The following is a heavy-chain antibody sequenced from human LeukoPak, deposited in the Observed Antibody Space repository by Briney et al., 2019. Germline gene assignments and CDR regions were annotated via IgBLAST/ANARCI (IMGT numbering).Heavy chain of an antibody. CDR3: VKSGYSTSSDVDY. D-gene: IGHD6-6*01. V-gene: IGHV3-64D*09. Sequence: GGSLRLSCSASGLTFSSYAMHWVRQAPGKGLEFVSSINSNGRSTYHADSVKGRFTISSDNSKNTLYLQMRSLRVEDTAVYYCVKSGYSTSSDVDYWGQGTLVTVSS. J-gene: IGHJ4*02. CDR2: INSNGRST. CDR1: GLTFSSYA.